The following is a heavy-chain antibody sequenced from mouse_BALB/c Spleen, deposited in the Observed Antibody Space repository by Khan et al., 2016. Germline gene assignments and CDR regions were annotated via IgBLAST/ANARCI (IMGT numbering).Heavy chain of an antibody. Sequence: EVQLVASGGGLVQPGGSRKLSCAASGFTFSSFGMHWVRQAPEKGLEWVAYISSGSTTIYYADTVKGRFTISRANPKNSLFMQMTSLRSEDTAMYYCARIGLGRNYAMDYWGQGTSVTVSS. CDR3: ARIGLGRNYAMDY. J-gene: IGHJ4*01. CDR1: GFTFSSFG. V-gene: IGHV5-17*02. CDR2: ISSGSTTI. D-gene: IGHD4-1*01.